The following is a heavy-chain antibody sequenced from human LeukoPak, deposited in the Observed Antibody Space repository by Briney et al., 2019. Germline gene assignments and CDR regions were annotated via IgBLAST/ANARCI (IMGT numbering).Heavy chain of an antibody. CDR3: ARSSIAAPRHEEYFQH. D-gene: IGHD6-6*01. V-gene: IGHV3-21*01. J-gene: IGHJ1*01. Sequence: SSSYKYYADSVKGRFTISRDNAKKLLYLQMNSLRAEDTAVYYSARSSIAAPRHEEYFQHSRQGTMVTVSS. CDR2: SSSYK.